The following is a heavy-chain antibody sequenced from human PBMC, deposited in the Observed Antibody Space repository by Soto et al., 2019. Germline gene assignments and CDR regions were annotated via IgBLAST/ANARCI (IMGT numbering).Heavy chain of an antibody. D-gene: IGHD2-15*01. CDR1: GGSISSGDYY. Sequence: QVQLQESGPGLVKPSQTLSLTCTVSGGSISSGDYYWSWIRQPPGKGLEWIGYIYYSGSTYCNPSLKSRVTISVDTSKNQFSLKLSSVTAADTAVYYCARVTGGYCSGGSCSTYYYYGMDVWGQGTTVTVS. CDR3: ARVTGGYCSGGSCSTYYYYGMDV. V-gene: IGHV4-30-4*01. CDR2: IYYSGST. J-gene: IGHJ6*02.